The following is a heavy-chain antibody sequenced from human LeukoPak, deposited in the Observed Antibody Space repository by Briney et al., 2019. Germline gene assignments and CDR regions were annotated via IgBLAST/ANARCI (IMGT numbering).Heavy chain of an antibody. CDR3: ARPRGNIAVAGTGYFDY. J-gene: IGHJ4*02. D-gene: IGHD6-19*01. V-gene: IGHV1-46*01. CDR1: GYTFTSYY. CDR2: INPSGGST. Sequence: GASVKVSCKASGYTFTSYYMHWVRQAPGQGLEWMGIINPSGGSTSYAQKFQGRVTMTRDTSTSTVYMELSSLRFEDTAVYYCARPRGNIAVAGTGYFDYWGQGTLVTVSS.